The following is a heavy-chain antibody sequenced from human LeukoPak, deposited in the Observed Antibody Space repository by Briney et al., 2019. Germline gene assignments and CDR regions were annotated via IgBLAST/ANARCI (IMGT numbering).Heavy chain of an antibody. Sequence: KASETPAPPRTVSGGPLRTFPWGLIPPPARKTLELNGGNPSCGTTNYNPSLKSRVTMSVDTSKNQFSLKLNTVTAADTAVYYCARGSGGGSGSYYKDHYYGMDVWGPGTTVTVS. CDR3: ARGSGGGSGSYYKDHYYGMDV. CDR2: NPSCGTT. CDR1: GGPLRTFP. J-gene: IGHJ6*02. D-gene: IGHD3-10*01. V-gene: IGHV4-4*07.